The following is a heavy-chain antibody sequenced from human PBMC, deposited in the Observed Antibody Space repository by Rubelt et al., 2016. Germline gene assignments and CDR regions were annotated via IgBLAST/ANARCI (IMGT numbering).Heavy chain of an antibody. CDR3: AREQQLVGGWLDP. D-gene: IGHD6-13*01. CDR2: IIPIFGTA. V-gene: IGHV1-69*01. Sequence: QVQLVQSGAEVKKPGSSVKVSCKASGGTFSSYAISWVRQAPGQGLEWMGGIIPIFGTANYARMYRGGGTITADESTSTAYMELSRLGSEDTAVYYCAREQQLVGGWLDPWGQGTLVTVSS. CDR1: GGTFSSYA. J-gene: IGHJ5*02.